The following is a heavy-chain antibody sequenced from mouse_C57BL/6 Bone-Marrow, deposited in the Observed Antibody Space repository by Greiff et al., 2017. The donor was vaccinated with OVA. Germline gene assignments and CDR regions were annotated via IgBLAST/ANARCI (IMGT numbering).Heavy chain of an antibody. CDR3: ARGNYDYDWFAY. Sequence: QVQLQPSGAELVKPGASVKMSCKASGYTFTSYWITWVKQRPGQGLEWLGDIYPGSGSTNYNEKFKSKATLTVDTSSSTDDMQRSSLTSEDAAVDYCARGNYDYDWFAYWGQGTLVTVSA. J-gene: IGHJ3*01. D-gene: IGHD2-4*01. CDR1: GYTFTSYW. CDR2: IYPGSGST. V-gene: IGHV1-55*01.